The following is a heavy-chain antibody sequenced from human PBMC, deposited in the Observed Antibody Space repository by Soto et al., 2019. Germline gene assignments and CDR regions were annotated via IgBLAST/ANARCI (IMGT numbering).Heavy chain of an antibody. J-gene: IGHJ4*02. Sequence: SETLSLTCALSGGAIDSTDYSLTWVRQPPGKGLEWIGYVSHRGTAYSIPSLNGRLTLSMDSSQTQFSLKLTSVTAADSAVYFCARIDWSRSSLDHWGRGILVTVSS. D-gene: IGHD2-21*01. CDR1: GGAIDSTDYS. CDR2: VSHRGTA. V-gene: IGHV4-30-2*01. CDR3: ARIDWSRSSLDH.